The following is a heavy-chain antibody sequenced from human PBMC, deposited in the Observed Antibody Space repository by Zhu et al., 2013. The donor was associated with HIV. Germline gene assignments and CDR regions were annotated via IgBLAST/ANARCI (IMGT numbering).Heavy chain of an antibody. D-gene: IGHD1-1*01. Sequence: QVQLVQSGAEVKKPGASVKVSCKASGYTFTGYYMHWVRQAPGQGLEWMGWINPNSGGTNYAQKFQGWVTMTRDTSISTAYMKLSRLRSDDTAVYYCAREGTMVQSYYYYYGMDVWAKGPRSPSP. J-gene: IGHJ6*02. CDR3: AREGTMVQSYYYYYGMDV. CDR2: INPNSGGT. CDR1: GYTFTGYY. V-gene: IGHV1-2*04.